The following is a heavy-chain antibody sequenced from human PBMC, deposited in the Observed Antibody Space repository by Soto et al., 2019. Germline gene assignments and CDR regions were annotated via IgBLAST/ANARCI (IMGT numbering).Heavy chain of an antibody. J-gene: IGHJ4*02. CDR2: ISARGDGT. CDR1: GFTFNTYA. D-gene: IGHD3-16*02. CDR3: AKSGRPYVWGTYRSPDYFDY. Sequence: EVQLLESGGGLVPPGESLRLSCTASGFTFNTYAMNWVRQTPGMGLEWVSIISARGDGTYYADSVKGRFTISRDNSKNTLYLQMNSLSAEDTAVYYCAKSGRPYVWGTYRSPDYFDYWGQGTRVTVSS. V-gene: IGHV3-23*01.